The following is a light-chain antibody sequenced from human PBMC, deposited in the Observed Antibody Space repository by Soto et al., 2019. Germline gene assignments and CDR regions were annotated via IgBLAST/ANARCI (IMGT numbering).Light chain of an antibody. V-gene: IGLV1-40*01. J-gene: IGLJ1*01. CDR2: GNS. CDR1: SSNIGAGYD. CDR3: QSYDSSLSGFYV. Sequence: QSVLTQPPSVSGAAGQGVTISCTGSSSNIGAGYDVHWYQQLPGTAPKLLIYGNSNRPSGVPDRFSGSKSGTSASLAITGLQAEDEADYYCQSYDSSLSGFYVFGTGTKVTVL.